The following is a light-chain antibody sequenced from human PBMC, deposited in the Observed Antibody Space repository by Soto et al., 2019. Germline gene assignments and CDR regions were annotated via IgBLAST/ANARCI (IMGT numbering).Light chain of an antibody. CDR2: QDS. J-gene: IGLJ2*01. CDR1: KLGDKY. Sequence: SYELTQPPSVSVSPGQTASITCSGDKLGDKYACWYQQKPGQSPVLVIYQDSKRPSGIPERFSGSNSGNTATLTISGTQAMDEADYYFQAWDSSTVVFGGGIKVTVL. V-gene: IGLV3-1*01. CDR3: QAWDSSTVV.